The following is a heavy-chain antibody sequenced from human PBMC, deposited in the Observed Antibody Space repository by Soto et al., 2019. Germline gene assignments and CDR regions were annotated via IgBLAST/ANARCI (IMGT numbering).Heavy chain of an antibody. D-gene: IGHD1-26*01. Sequence: QVQLVESGGGVVQPGRSLRLSCAASGFTFSSYAMHWVRQAPGKGLEWVAVISYDGSNKYYADSVKGRFTISRDNSKNTLYLQMNSLRAEDTAVYYCAAPIVGATTCDYWGQGTLVTVSS. CDR3: AAPIVGATTCDY. J-gene: IGHJ4*02. V-gene: IGHV3-30-3*01. CDR2: ISYDGSNK. CDR1: GFTFSSYA.